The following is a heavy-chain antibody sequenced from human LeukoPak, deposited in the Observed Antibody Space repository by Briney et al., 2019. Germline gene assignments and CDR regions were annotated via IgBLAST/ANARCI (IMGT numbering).Heavy chain of an antibody. CDR1: GGSFSGYY. CDR2: INHSGST. D-gene: IGHD4-23*01. Sequence: PSETLSLTCAVYGGSFSGYYWSWIRQPPWKGLEWIGEINHSGSTNYNPSLKSRVTISVDTSKNQFSLKLSSVTAADTAVYYCASATTVADWYFDRWGRGTLVTVSS. V-gene: IGHV4-34*01. CDR3: ASATTVADWYFDR. J-gene: IGHJ2*01.